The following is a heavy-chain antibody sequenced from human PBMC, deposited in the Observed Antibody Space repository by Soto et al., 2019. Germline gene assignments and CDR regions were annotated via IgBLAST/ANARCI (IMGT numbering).Heavy chain of an antibody. V-gene: IGHV4-34*01. CDR1: GGSFSGYY. Sequence: PSETLSLTCAVYGGSFSGYYWSWIRQPPGKGLEWIGEINHSGSTNYNPSLKSRVTISVDTSKNQFSLKLSSVTAADTAVYYCAKLTGSGGKWGQGPLVTVSS. CDR3: AKLTGSGGK. J-gene: IGHJ4*02. D-gene: IGHD3-9*01. CDR2: INHSGST.